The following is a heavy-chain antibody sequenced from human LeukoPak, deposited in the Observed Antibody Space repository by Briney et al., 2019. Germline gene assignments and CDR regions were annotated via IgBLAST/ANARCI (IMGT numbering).Heavy chain of an antibody. CDR3: AKDIHILTDY. V-gene: IGHV3-74*01. J-gene: IGHJ4*02. D-gene: IGHD2-21*01. CDR1: GFTFSNYW. CDR2: IDGRGTNT. Sequence: GGFLRLSCAASGFTFSNYWMHWVRQAPGKGLVWVSRIDGRGTNTDYADSVRGRFTISRDNAKNTVSLQLNSLRPEDTAVYYCAKDIHILTDYWGQGTLVTVSS.